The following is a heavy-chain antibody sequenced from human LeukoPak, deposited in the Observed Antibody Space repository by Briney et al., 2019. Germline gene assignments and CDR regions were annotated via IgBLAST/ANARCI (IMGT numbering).Heavy chain of an antibody. J-gene: IGHJ4*02. V-gene: IGHV4-4*07. CDR2: IYTSGST. Sequence: SETLSLTCTVSGSSISSYYWSWIRQPAGKGLEWIGRIYTSGSTNYNPSLKSRVTMSVDTSKNQFSLKPSSVTAADTAVYYCARGEGDYGGNYLRYFDYWGQGTLVTVSS. CDR1: GSSISSYY. D-gene: IGHD4-23*01. CDR3: ARGEGDYGGNYLRYFDY.